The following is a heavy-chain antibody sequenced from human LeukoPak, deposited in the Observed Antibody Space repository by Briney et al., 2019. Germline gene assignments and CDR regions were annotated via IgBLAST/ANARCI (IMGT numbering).Heavy chain of an antibody. Sequence: SETLSLTCAVYGGSFSGYYWSWIRQPPGKGLGWIGEINHSGSTNYNPSLKSRVTISVDTSKNQFSLKLSSVTAADTAVYYCARPRIAAAGTFWFDPWGQGTLVTVSS. J-gene: IGHJ5*02. CDR1: GGSFSGYY. V-gene: IGHV4-34*01. CDR3: ARPRIAAAGTFWFDP. D-gene: IGHD6-13*01. CDR2: INHSGST.